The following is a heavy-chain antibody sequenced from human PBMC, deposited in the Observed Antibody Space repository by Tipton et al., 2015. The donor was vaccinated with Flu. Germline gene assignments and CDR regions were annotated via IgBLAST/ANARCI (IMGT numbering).Heavy chain of an antibody. CDR2: IWYDGSNK. CDR3: ARDSYGLDV. V-gene: IGHV3-33*01. Sequence: SLRLSCAASGFTFSSYGMHLVRQAPGKGLEWVAVIWYDGSNKYYADSVKGRFTISRDNSKNTLYLQMNSLRAEDTAVYYCARDSYGLDVWGQGTTVTVSS. J-gene: IGHJ6*02. CDR1: GFTFSSYG.